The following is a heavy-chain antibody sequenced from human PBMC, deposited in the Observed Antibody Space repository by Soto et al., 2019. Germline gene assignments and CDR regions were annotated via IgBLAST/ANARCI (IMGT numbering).Heavy chain of an antibody. CDR1: GDSISYYY. J-gene: IGHJ4*02. CDR3: VSYDRQSGRYALDY. V-gene: IGHV4-59*01. Sequence: SETLSLTCTVSGDSISYYYWSWIRQPPGKGLEWIGYVYYDGSTKYNPSLESRVTMSIDTSKNQFSLKLSSVIAADTAVYYCVSYDRQSGRYALDYWSQGTLVTVSS. CDR2: VYYDGST. D-gene: IGHD3-10*01.